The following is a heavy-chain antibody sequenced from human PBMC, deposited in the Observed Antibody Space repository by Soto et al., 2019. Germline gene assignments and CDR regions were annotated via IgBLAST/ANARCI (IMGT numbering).Heavy chain of an antibody. J-gene: IGHJ6*02. CDR2: ISHSGST. CDR3: ARGYCSSTSCYRFYYGMDV. V-gene: IGHV4-30-2*01. CDR1: GGSISSGGYS. D-gene: IGHD2-2*02. Sequence: SETLSLTCAVSGGSISSGGYSWSWIRQPPGKGLEWIGYISHSGSTYFNPSLKSRVTISVDTSKNQFSLKLSSVTAADTAVYYCARGYCSSTSCYRFYYGMDVWGQGSTVTVSS.